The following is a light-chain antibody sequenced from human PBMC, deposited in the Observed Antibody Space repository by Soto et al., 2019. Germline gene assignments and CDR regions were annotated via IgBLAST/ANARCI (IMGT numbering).Light chain of an antibody. CDR3: QHSYSPLYT. CDR2: AAS. CDR1: QSISSY. J-gene: IGKJ2*01. V-gene: IGKV1-39*01. Sequence: DIQMTQSPSSLSASVGDRVTINCRASQSISSYLNWYQQKPGKAPKLLIYAASSLQSGVPSRFSGSGSGTDFTLTISSLQPEDFATYYCQHSYSPLYTFGQGTKLEIK.